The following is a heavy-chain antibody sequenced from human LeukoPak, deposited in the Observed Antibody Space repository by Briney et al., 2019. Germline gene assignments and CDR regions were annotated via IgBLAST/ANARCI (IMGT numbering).Heavy chain of an antibody. CDR2: MNPNSGNA. D-gene: IGHD4/OR15-4a*01. V-gene: IGHV1-8*01. J-gene: IGHJ4*02. CDR3: ARDLTSRTFDY. CDR1: GYTFSSYD. Sequence: ASVKVSCXASGYTFSSYDINWVRQAPGQGLEWMGWMNPNSGNAGSVQKFQGRVTMTRDTSISTAYMELSSLRSEDTAVYYCARDLTSRTFDYWGQGTLVTVSS.